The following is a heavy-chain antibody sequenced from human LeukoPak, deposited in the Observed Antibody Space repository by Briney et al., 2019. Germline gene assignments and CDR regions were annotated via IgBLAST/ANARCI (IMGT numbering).Heavy chain of an antibody. J-gene: IGHJ4*02. D-gene: IGHD3-22*01. Sequence: GGSLRLSCAASGFTFSSYAMSWVRQAPGKGLEWVSAISGSGGSTYYADSVKGRFTISRDNSKNTLYLQMNSLRAEDTAVYHCARYFYDSRGYYSYYLDYWGQGTLVTVSS. CDR2: ISGSGGST. CDR1: GFTFSSYA. V-gene: IGHV3-23*01. CDR3: ARYFYDSRGYYSYYLDY.